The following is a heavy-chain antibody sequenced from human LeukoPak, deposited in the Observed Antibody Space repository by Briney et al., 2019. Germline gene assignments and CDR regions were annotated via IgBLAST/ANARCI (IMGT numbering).Heavy chain of an antibody. CDR1: GFTFSSYG. CDR3: AKDLDVWGSYRPGDY. J-gene: IGHJ4*02. Sequence: GGSLRLSCVASGFTFSSYGMHWVRQAPGKGLEWVAVISYDGSNKYYADSVKGRFTISRDNSKNTLYLQMNSLRAGDTAVYYCAKDLDVWGSYRPGDYWGQGTLVTVSS. CDR2: ISYDGSNK. V-gene: IGHV3-30*18. D-gene: IGHD3-16*02.